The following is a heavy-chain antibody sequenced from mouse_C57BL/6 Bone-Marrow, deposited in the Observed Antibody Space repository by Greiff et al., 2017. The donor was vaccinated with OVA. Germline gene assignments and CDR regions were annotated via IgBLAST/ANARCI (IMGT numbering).Heavy chain of an antibody. D-gene: IGHD2-1*01. CDR3: AREGNSYAMDY. CDR1: GYTFTSYW. V-gene: IGHV1-50*01. J-gene: IGHJ4*01. CDR2: IDPSDSYT. Sequence: QVQLQQPGAELVKPGASVKLSCKASGYTFTSYWMQWVKQRPGQGLEWIGEIDPSDSYTTYNHKFKGKATLTIDTSSSTAYMQLSSLTSWDSAVYYCAREGNSYAMDYWGQGTSVTVSS.